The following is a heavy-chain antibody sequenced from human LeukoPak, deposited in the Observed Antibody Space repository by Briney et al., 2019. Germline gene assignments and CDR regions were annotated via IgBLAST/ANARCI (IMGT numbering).Heavy chain of an antibody. Sequence: GGSLRLSCAASGFTFSYYWMTWVRQAPGKGLEWVANINQDGSEKNYVDSVKGRFTISRDNSKNTLYLQMNSLRAEDTAVYYCAKDLGKWELLHYYYMDVWGKGTTVTISS. D-gene: IGHD1-26*01. CDR1: GFTFSYYW. CDR3: AKDLGKWELLHYYYMDV. CDR2: INQDGSEK. V-gene: IGHV3-7*01. J-gene: IGHJ6*03.